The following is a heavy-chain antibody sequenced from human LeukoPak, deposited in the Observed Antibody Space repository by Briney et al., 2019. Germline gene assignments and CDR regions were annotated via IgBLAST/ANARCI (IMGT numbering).Heavy chain of an antibody. CDR2: FDPEDGET. D-gene: IGHD4-17*01. CDR1: GYTLTELS. CDR3: ATVNGDYVGGYYYYYGMDV. V-gene: IGHV1-24*01. Sequence: ASVKVSCKVSGYTLTELSMHWVRQAPGKGLEWMRGFDPEDGETIYAQKFQGRVTMTEDTSTDTAYMELSSLRSEDTAVYYCATVNGDYVGGYYYYYGMDVWGQGTTVTVSS. J-gene: IGHJ6*02.